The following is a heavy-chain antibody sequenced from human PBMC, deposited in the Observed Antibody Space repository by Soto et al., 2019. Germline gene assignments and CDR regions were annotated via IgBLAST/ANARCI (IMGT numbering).Heavy chain of an antibody. CDR1: GFTVSSYS. V-gene: IGHV3-48*02. CDR3: ARDGDSSGWYNWFDP. D-gene: IGHD6-19*01. J-gene: IGHJ5*02. CDR2: ISSSSSTI. Sequence: EVQLVESGGGLVQPGGSLRLSCAASGFTVSSYSMNWLRQAPGKGLEWVSYISSSSSTIYYADSVKGRFTISRDNAKNSLYLQMNSLRDEDTAVYYCARDGDSSGWYNWFDPWGQGTLVTVSS.